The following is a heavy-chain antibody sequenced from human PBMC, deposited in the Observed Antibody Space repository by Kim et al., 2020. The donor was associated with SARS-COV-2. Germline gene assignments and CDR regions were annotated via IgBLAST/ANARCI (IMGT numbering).Heavy chain of an antibody. J-gene: IGHJ6*02. CDR2: IGTAGDT. V-gene: IGHV3-13*04. CDR3: ARGSHWTPTYYYYGMDV. D-gene: IGHD3-3*01. Sequence: GGSLRLSCAASGFTFSSYDMHWVRQATGKGLEWVSAIGTAGDTYYPGSVKGRFTISRENAKNSLYLQMNSLRAGDTAVYYCARGSHWTPTYYYYGMDVWGQGTTVTVSS. CDR1: GFTFSSYD.